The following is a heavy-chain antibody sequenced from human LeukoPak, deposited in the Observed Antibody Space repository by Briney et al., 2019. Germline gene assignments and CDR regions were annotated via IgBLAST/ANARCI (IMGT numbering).Heavy chain of an antibody. D-gene: IGHD1-1*01. V-gene: IGHV1-18*01. CDR2: ISAYNGNT. CDR3: ARGNEAARYYYYMDV. Sequence: ASVKVSCKASGYTFTSYGISWVRQAPGQGLEWMGWISAYNGNTNYAQKLQGRVTMTTDTSTSTAYMELRSLRSDDTAVYYCARGNEAARYYYYMDVWGKGTTVTVSS. J-gene: IGHJ6*03. CDR1: GYTFTSYG.